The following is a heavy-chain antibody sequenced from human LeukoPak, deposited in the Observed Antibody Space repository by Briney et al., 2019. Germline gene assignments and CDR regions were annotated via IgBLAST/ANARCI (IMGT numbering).Heavy chain of an antibody. CDR2: INGDGSST. D-gene: IGHD6-19*01. Sequence: QPGGSLRLSCAASGFTFSSYGMHWVRQDPGKGLVWVSRINGDGSSTSYADSVKGRFTISRDNAKNTLYLQMNSLRAEDTAVYYCAGVSPDYSSGWYDYWGQGTLVTVSS. J-gene: IGHJ4*02. V-gene: IGHV3-74*01. CDR3: AGVSPDYSSGWYDY. CDR1: GFTFSSYG.